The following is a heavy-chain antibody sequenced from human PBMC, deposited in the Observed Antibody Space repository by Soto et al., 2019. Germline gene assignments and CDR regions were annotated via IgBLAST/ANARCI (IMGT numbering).Heavy chain of an antibody. J-gene: IGHJ4*02. Sequence: QVQLVQSGAEVKKPGASVKVSCKASGYTFTSYPMHWVRQAPGQRPEWMGWINAGNGNTKYSQKFQGRVTITRDTSARTADMELSSLSSEDTAVYYCARDVGATGDWGQGALVTVSS. CDR3: ARDVGATGD. CDR2: INAGNGNT. V-gene: IGHV1-3*01. D-gene: IGHD1-26*01. CDR1: GYTFTSYP.